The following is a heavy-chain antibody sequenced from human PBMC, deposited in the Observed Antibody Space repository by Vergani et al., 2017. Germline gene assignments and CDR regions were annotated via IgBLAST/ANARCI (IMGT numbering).Heavy chain of an antibody. D-gene: IGHD2-2*02. CDR3: ARDPSGCSSTSCYKGGYGY. Sequence: EVQLLQSGGGVIQPGGSVRLSCAASGFTFSACPMTWVRQAPGKGLEWVSAISARYPSTYYADSVKGRFTISRDNSKNMLYLQMNSLRAEDTAVYYCARDPSGCSSTSCYKGGYGYWGQGTLVTVSS. V-gene: IGHV3-23*01. J-gene: IGHJ4*02. CDR1: GFTFSACP. CDR2: ISARYPST.